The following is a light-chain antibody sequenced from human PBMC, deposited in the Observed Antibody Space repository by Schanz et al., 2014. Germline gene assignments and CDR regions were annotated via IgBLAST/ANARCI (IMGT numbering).Light chain of an antibody. CDR3: QSYDSSLSAYVV. CDR1: SGDVGGYNY. V-gene: IGLV2-14*01. Sequence: QSALTQPASVSGSPGQSITISCTGTSGDVGGYNYVSWYQQHPGKAPKLIISDVRNRPSGVSDRFSGSKSGNTASLTISGLQAEDEAEDYCQSYDSSLSAYVVFGGGTKLTVL. J-gene: IGLJ2*01. CDR2: DVR.